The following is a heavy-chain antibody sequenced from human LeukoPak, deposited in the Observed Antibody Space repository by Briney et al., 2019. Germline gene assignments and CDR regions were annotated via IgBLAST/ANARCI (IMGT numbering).Heavy chain of an antibody. CDR2: ISSSGSTI. CDR1: GFTFSSYE. V-gene: IGHV3-48*03. CDR3: ARGGDSSGWPAHSSYYMDV. J-gene: IGHJ6*03. Sequence: PGGSLRLSCAASGFTFSSYEMNWVRQAPGKGLEWVSYISSSGSTIYYADSVKGRFTISRDKAKNSLYLQMNSLRVEDTAVYYCARGGDSSGWPAHSSYYMDVWGKGTTVTVSS. D-gene: IGHD6-19*01.